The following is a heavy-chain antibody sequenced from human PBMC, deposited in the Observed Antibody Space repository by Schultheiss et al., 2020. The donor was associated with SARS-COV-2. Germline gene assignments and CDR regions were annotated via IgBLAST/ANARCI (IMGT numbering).Heavy chain of an antibody. D-gene: IGHD2-8*02. V-gene: IGHV3-48*04. Sequence: GGSLRLSCAASGFTFSRYRMNWVRQAPGKGLEWVSYISSSGSTIYYADSVKGRFTISRDNAKNSLYLQMNSLRAEDTAVYYCARVYVVYGPAPPDYWGLGTLVTVAS. CDR2: ISSSGSTI. CDR1: GFTFSRYR. J-gene: IGHJ4*02. CDR3: ARVYVVYGPAPPDY.